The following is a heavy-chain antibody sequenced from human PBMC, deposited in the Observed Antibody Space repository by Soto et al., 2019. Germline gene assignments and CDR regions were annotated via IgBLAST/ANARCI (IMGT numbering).Heavy chain of an antibody. CDR3: AREPGDGYYFHC. CDR1: GFTVSTTY. CDR2: IHSGGT. D-gene: IGHD4-17*01. Sequence: GGSLRLSCAASGFTVSTTYMSWVRQAPGKGLEWVSFIHSGGTYYADSVKGRFTISRDNSKNTLYLQMNSLRAEDTAMYYCAREPGDGYYFHCWGQGTLVTVSS. V-gene: IGHV3-53*01. J-gene: IGHJ4*02.